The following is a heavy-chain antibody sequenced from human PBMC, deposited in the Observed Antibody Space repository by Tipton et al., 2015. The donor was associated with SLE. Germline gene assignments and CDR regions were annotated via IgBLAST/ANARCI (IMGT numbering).Heavy chain of an antibody. CDR1: GYSFTDYF. CDR2: INPSGGSI. CDR3: AREPDY. Sequence: QLVQSGAEVKKPGASVKVSCKTSGYSFTDYFIHWVRQAPGQGLEWVGMINPSGGSISYAQKFQGRVTVTRDTSTTTVYMEVSSLISEDTAVYYCAREPDYWGQGILVAVSS. V-gene: IGHV1-46*01. J-gene: IGHJ4*02.